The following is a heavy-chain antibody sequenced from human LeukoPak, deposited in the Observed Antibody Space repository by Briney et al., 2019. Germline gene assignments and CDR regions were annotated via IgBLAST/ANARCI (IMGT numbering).Heavy chain of an antibody. V-gene: IGHV1-18*01. J-gene: IGHJ4*02. Sequence: ASVKVSCKASGYTFAHHGISWVRQAPGQGLEWMAWISCYNGDTHYAQKFQGRVNLTTDTSTTTAFMELRSLRSDDTAVYYFARDPTNTSGRYAYFDSWGQGTLVTVSS. D-gene: IGHD6-19*01. CDR2: ISCYNGDT. CDR1: GYTFAHHG. CDR3: ARDPTNTSGRYAYFDS.